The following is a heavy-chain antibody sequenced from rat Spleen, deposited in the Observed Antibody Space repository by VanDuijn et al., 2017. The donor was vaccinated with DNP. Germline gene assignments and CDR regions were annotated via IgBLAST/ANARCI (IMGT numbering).Heavy chain of an antibody. Sequence: EVKLVKSGGGLVQPGRSLKLSCAASGFIFFDYWMGWVRQAPGKGLEWIGEINKDSSRINYNTSLRDKFTISRDNVTNTLYLQTTTLGAEDTAIYFWTRGPNYGGDSDYFDYWGQGVMVTVSS. CDR3: TRGPNYGGDSDYFDY. J-gene: IGHJ2*01. CDR1: GFIFFDYW. D-gene: IGHD1-11*01. CDR2: INKDSSRI. V-gene: IGHV4-2*01.